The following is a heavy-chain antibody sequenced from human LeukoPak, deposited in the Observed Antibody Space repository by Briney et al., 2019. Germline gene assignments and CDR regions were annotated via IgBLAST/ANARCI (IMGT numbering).Heavy chain of an antibody. V-gene: IGHV3-74*01. Sequence: RQAPGKGLVWVSRINSDGSSTIYADSVKGRFTISRDNAKNTLYLQMNSLRAEDTAVYYCASGDTGYWGQGTLVTVSS. CDR3: ASGDTGY. CDR2: INSDGSST. D-gene: IGHD2-21*02. J-gene: IGHJ4*02.